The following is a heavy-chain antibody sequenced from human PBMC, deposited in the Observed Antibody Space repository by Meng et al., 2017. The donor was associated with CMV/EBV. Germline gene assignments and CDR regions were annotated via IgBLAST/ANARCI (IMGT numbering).Heavy chain of an antibody. CDR1: GDCVSRYV. J-gene: IGHJ4*02. Sequence: QVVSSESEVRRPGASVKVSCKPTGDCVSRYVISWVRGAPGQGLEWMGGIIPIFGTANYAQKFQGRVTITADESTSTAYMELSSLRSEDTAVNYCAREGNNCNDVPFDYWGQGTLVTVSS. CDR2: IIPIFGTA. CDR3: AREGNNCNDVPFDY. V-gene: IGHV1-69*12. D-gene: IGHD1-20*01.